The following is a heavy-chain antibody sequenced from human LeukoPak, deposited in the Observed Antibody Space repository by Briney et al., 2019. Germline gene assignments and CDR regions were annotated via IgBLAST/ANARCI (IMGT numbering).Heavy chain of an antibody. CDR3: ARASYDILTGYRGGLNKYNWFDP. Sequence: ASVKVSCKVSGYTLTELSMHWVRQAPGKGLEWMGGFDPEDGETIYAQKFQGRVTMTEDTSTDTAYMELSSLRSEDTAVYYCARASYDILTGYRGGLNKYNWFDPWGQGTLVTVSS. V-gene: IGHV1-24*01. J-gene: IGHJ5*02. CDR1: GYTLTELS. CDR2: FDPEDGET. D-gene: IGHD3-9*01.